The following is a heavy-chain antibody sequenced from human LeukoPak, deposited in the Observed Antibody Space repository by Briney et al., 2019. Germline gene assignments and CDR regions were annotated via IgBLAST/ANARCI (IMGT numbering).Heavy chain of an antibody. CDR3: ARDSGDDSSGYYKYYFDY. D-gene: IGHD3-22*01. Sequence: ASVKVSCKASGYTFTSYGISWVRQAPGQGLEWMGWISAYNGNTNYAQKLQGRVTMTTDTFTSTAYMELRSLRSDDTAVYYCARDSGDDSSGYYKYYFDYWGQGTLVTVSS. CDR1: GYTFTSYG. V-gene: IGHV1-18*01. CDR2: ISAYNGNT. J-gene: IGHJ4*02.